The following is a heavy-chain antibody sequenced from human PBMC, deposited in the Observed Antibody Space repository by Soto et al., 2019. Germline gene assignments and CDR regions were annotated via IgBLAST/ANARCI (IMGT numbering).Heavy chain of an antibody. V-gene: IGHV3-64*01. Sequence: EVQLVESGGGLVQPGGSLRLSCAASGFTFSSYAMHWVRQAPGKGLEYVSAISSNGGSTYYANSVKGRFTISSDNSKNSLYLQMGSLRAEDMAVYYCARGPRYYFDYWGQGTLVTVSS. J-gene: IGHJ4*02. CDR2: ISSNGGST. CDR3: ARGPRYYFDY. CDR1: GFTFSSYA.